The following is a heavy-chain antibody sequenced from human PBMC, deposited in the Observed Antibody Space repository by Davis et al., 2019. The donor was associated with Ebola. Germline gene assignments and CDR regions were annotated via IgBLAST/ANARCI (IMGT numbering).Heavy chain of an antibody. CDR2: TYYRSKWYN. CDR3: TRGIAAAATGFDY. V-gene: IGHV6-1*01. D-gene: IGHD6-13*01. Sequence: MPSETLSLTCAISGDSVSSNSAAWNWIRQSPSRGLEWLGRTYYRSKWYNDYAVSVKSRITIKPDTSKNQLSLQLNSMTPEDTAVYYCTRGIAAAATGFDYWGQGTLVTVSS. CDR1: GDSVSSNSAA. J-gene: IGHJ4*02.